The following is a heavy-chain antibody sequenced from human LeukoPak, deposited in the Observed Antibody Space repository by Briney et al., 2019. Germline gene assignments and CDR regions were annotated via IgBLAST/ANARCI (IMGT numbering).Heavy chain of an antibody. J-gene: IGHJ5*02. CDR2: ISYDGSNK. Sequence: GGSLRLSCAASGFTFSSYAMHWVRQAPGKGLEWVAVISYDGSNKYYADSVKGRFTISRDNSKNTLYLQMNSLGAEDTAVYYCASSALGRADWLDPWGLGTPVTVSS. D-gene: IGHD7-27*01. V-gene: IGHV3-30-3*01. CDR1: GFTFSSYA. CDR3: ASSALGRADWLDP.